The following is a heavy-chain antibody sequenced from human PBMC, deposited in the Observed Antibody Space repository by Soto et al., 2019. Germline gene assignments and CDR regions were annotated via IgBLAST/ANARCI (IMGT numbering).Heavy chain of an antibody. CDR2: ISSSSSYI. D-gene: IGHD4-17*01. CDR1: GFTFSSYS. CDR3: ARDQTTVVNPGGDFDI. V-gene: IGHV3-21*01. J-gene: IGHJ3*02. Sequence: PGGSLRLSCAASGFTFSSYSMNWVRQAPGKGLEWVSSISSSSSYIYYADSVKGRFTISRDNAKNSLYLQMNSLRAEDTAVYYCARDQTTVVNPGGDFDIWGQGTMVTVSS.